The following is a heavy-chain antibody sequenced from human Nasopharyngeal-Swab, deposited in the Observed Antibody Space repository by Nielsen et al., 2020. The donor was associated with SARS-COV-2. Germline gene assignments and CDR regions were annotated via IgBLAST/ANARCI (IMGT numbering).Heavy chain of an antibody. CDR1: GFTFSSYA. J-gene: IGHJ3*02. Sequence: GESLKISYAASGFTFSSYAMSWVRQAPGKGLEWVSAISGSGTTYYADSVKGRFTISRDNSKNTLSLQMNSLRAEDTAVYYCAKGDTNGANDAFDIWGQGTMVTVSS. CDR3: AKGDTNGANDAFDI. V-gene: IGHV3-23*01. D-gene: IGHD2-8*01. CDR2: ISGSGTT.